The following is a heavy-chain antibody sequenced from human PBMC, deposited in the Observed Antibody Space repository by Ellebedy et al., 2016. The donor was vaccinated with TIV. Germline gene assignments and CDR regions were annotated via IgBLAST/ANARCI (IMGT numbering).Heavy chain of an antibody. Sequence: ASVKVSXKASRYTFTSYYMHWVRQAPGQGLEWMGIINPSGGSTSYAQKFQGRVTMTRDTSSSTVYMELSSLRSEDTAVYYCARDSDYGGVTNHWYFNLWGRGTLVTVSS. D-gene: IGHD4-23*01. CDR2: INPSGGST. V-gene: IGHV1-46*01. J-gene: IGHJ2*01. CDR1: RYTFTSYY. CDR3: ARDSDYGGVTNHWYFNL.